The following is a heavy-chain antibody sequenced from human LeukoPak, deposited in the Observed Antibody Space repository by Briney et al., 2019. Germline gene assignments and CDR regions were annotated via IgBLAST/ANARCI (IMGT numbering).Heavy chain of an antibody. V-gene: IGHV1-69*13. D-gene: IGHD3-22*01. CDR1: GGTFSSYA. J-gene: IGHJ4*02. Sequence: ASVKVSCKASGGTFSSYAISWVRQAPGQGLGWMGGIIPIFGTANYAQKFQGRVTITADESTSTAYMELSSLRSEDTAVYYCARCMDSSGYYYPIDYWGQGTLVTVSS. CDR2: IIPIFGTA. CDR3: ARCMDSSGYYYPIDY.